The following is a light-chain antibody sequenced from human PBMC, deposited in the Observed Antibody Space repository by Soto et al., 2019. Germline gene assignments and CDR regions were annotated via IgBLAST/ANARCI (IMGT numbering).Light chain of an antibody. CDR1: QSISSSY. V-gene: IGKV3-20*01. J-gene: IGKJ1*01. CDR2: GAS. Sequence: GSTQFPVALTLSPSHRANLHFRASQSISSSYLAWYQQKPGQAPRLLIYGASNRATGIPDRFSGSGSGTDSTLTISRLETEDFAVYYCQQYGSSGTLRQGTKVDI. CDR3: QQYGSSGT.